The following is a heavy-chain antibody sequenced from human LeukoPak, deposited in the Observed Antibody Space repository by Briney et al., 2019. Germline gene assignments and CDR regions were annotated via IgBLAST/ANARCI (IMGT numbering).Heavy chain of an antibody. CDR1: GGFISSYY. CDR2: IYYSGST. CDR3: ARAAPYYYGSGSYPLDY. J-gene: IGHJ4*02. Sequence: SETLSLTCTVSGGFISSYYWSWIRQPPGKGLEWIGYIYYSGSTNYNPSLKSRVTISVDTSKNQFSLKLSSVTAADTAVYYCARAAPYYYGSGSYPLDYWGQGTLVTVSS. V-gene: IGHV4-59*12. D-gene: IGHD3-10*01.